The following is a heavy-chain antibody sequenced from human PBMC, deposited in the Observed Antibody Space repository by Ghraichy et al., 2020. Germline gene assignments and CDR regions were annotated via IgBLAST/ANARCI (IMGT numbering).Heavy chain of an antibody. Sequence: MGWISAYNGNTNYVQKLQGRVTMTTDTSTSTAYMELRSLRSDDTAVYYCARAGRAHFDYWGQGTLVTVSS. J-gene: IGHJ4*02. V-gene: IGHV1-18*01. CDR3: ARAGRAHFDY. CDR2: ISAYNGNT.